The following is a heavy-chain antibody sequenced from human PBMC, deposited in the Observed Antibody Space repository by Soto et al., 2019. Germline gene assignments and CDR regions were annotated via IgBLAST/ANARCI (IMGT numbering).Heavy chain of an antibody. V-gene: IGHV6-1*01. CDR1: GDSVSSNSAA. Sequence: SQTLSLTCAISGDSVSSNSAAWNWIRQSPSRGLEWLGRTYYRSKWYNDYAVSVKSRITINPDTSKNQFSLQLNSVTPEDTAVYYCARVETAGIAAAGSPDYYYYYGMDVWGQGTKVTV. D-gene: IGHD6-13*01. J-gene: IGHJ6*02. CDR2: TYYRSKWYN. CDR3: ARVETAGIAAAGSPDYYYYYGMDV.